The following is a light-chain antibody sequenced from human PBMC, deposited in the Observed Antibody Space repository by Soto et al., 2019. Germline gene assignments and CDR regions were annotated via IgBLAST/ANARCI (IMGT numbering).Light chain of an antibody. CDR2: DAS. V-gene: IGKV3-15*01. CDR1: ESVGSN. Sequence: EIVMTQSPVTLSVSPGERATLSCRASESVGSNLAWYQQKPGQPPRLLIYDASMRETGVPPRFSGSGSGTEFTLTLSNLQSEDFAIYFCQKFNKWPWTFGQGTKVESK. CDR3: QKFNKWPWT. J-gene: IGKJ1*01.